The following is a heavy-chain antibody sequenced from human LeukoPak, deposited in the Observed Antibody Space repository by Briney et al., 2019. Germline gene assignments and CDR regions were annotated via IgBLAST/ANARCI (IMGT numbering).Heavy chain of an antibody. V-gene: IGHV3-53*01. CDR3: ARDRSPSWFHS. Sequence: GGSLRLSCAASGVTVSSNYMSWLRQAPGQGLEWVSVISSGGDTYYADSVKGRFTISRDSSKNTLYLQMNSLRAEDTAVYYCARDRSPSWFHSWGQGTLVIVSS. CDR2: ISSGGDT. J-gene: IGHJ5*01. CDR1: GVTVSSNY.